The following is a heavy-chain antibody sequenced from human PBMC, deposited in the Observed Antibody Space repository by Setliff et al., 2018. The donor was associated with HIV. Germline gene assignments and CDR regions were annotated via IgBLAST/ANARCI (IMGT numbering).Heavy chain of an antibody. CDR1: GGSFSDNY. CDR3: ARDRWFGEPDAFDI. CDR2: INHSGRT. J-gene: IGHJ3*02. D-gene: IGHD3-10*01. Sequence: SETLSLTCAVYGGSFSDNYWSWIRQSPGKGLEWIGEINHSGRTNYNPSLKSRVTMSVDTSKNQFSLKLSSVTAADTAVYYCARDRWFGEPDAFDIWGQGTMVTVSS. V-gene: IGHV4-34*01.